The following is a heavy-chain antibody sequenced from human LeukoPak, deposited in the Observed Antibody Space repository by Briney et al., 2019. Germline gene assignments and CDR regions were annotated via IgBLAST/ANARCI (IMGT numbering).Heavy chain of an antibody. J-gene: IGHJ3*02. CDR2: ISSRSSPI. Sequence: GGSLRLSCAASGFTFSGYSMSWVRQAPGKGLEWVSYISSRSSPIYYADSVKGRFTISRDNARNSLYLQMNSLRAEDTAVYYCARASILYHDAFDIWGQGTMVTVSS. CDR1: GFTFSGYS. CDR3: ARASILYHDAFDI. V-gene: IGHV3-48*01. D-gene: IGHD2-8*01.